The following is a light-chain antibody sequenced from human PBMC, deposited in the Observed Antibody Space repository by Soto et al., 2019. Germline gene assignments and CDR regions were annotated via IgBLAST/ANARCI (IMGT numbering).Light chain of an antibody. CDR2: DIS. J-gene: IGKJ4*01. CDR1: QSISSN. V-gene: IGKV3-11*01. CDR3: QQRSSWLT. Sequence: EILITQSPATLSVSPGERATLSCRASQSISSNLAWYQQKPGQAPSLLIYDISVRATGIPARLSGSGSGTDFTLPIRSLEPEDFAIYSCQQRSSWLTFGGGTKVDI.